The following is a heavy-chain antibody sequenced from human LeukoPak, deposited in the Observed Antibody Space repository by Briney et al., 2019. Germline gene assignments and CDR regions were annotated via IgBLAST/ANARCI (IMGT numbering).Heavy chain of an antibody. D-gene: IGHD2-15*01. J-gene: IGHJ4*02. CDR3: AKDRDYSLYYFDS. CDR1: GFTFSRFG. Sequence: RSGGSLRLSCAASGFTFSRFGMSWVRQAPRKGLEWVSGISGSGGSTYYADSVKGRFTISRDNSKNSLYLQMNSLRAEDAAVYYCAKDRDYSLYYFDSWGQGTLVTVSS. V-gene: IGHV3-23*01. CDR2: ISGSGGST.